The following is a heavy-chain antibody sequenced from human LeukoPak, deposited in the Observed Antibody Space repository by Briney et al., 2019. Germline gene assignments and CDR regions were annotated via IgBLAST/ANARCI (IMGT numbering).Heavy chain of an antibody. Sequence: GGSLRLSCAASGFTFSSYAMSWVRQAPGKGLEWVSAISGSSGSTYYADSVKGRLTISRDNSKNTLYLQMNSLRAEDTAVYYCAKIRDIVVVVAATPLNDYWGQGTLVTVSS. CDR1: GFTFSSYA. CDR3: AKIRDIVVVVAATPLNDY. V-gene: IGHV3-23*01. J-gene: IGHJ4*02. CDR2: ISGSSGST. D-gene: IGHD2-15*01.